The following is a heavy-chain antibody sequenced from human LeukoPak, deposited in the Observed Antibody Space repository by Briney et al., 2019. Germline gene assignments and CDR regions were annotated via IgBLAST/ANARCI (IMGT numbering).Heavy chain of an antibody. Sequence: PGRSLRLSCAASGFSFRRYGMHWVRQAPGKGLEWVAAISYEGSNEYYADSVKGRFTISRDNSKNTLYLQMTSLRAEDTAVYYCGKDGIKYYYDSSGYYGDYWGQGTLVTVSS. CDR1: GFSFRRYG. D-gene: IGHD3-22*01. J-gene: IGHJ4*02. CDR3: GKDGIKYYYDSSGYYGDY. V-gene: IGHV3-30*18. CDR2: ISYEGSNE.